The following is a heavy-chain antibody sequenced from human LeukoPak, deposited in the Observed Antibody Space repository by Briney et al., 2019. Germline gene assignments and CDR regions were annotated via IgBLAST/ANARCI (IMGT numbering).Heavy chain of an antibody. CDR2: IIPIFGTA. Sequence: ASVKVSCKASGYTFTSYGISWVRQAPGQGLEWMGGIIPIFGTANYAQKFQGRVTITTDESTSTAYMELSSLRSEDTAVYYCASSPRYSGSYYDYWGQGTLVTVSS. D-gene: IGHD1-26*01. V-gene: IGHV1-69*05. J-gene: IGHJ4*02. CDR3: ASSPRYSGSYYDY. CDR1: GYTFTSYG.